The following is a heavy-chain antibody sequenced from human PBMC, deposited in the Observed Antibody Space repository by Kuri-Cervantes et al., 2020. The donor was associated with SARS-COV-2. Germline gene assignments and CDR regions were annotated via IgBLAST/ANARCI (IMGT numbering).Heavy chain of an antibody. CDR3: VRNMYYDFWSAYGD. Sequence: GGSLRLSCKASGYTLKTYGLSWVRQAPGQGPEWMGWISAYNDNTNYAQNLQGRVTMTTDTSTSTAYMELRSLTSDDTAVYYCVRNMYYDFWSAYGDWGQGTLVTVSS. J-gene: IGHJ4*02. D-gene: IGHD3-3*01. V-gene: IGHV1-18*01. CDR2: ISAYNDNT. CDR1: GYTLKTYG.